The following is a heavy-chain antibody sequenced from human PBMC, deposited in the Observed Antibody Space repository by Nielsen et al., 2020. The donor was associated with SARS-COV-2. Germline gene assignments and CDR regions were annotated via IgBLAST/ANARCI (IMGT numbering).Heavy chain of an antibody. Sequence: GESLKISCAASGFTFSSYAMSWVRQAPGKGLEWVSAISGSGGSTYYADSVTGRFTISRDNSKNTLYLQMNSLRAEDTAVYYCTSSYYYDSSVHDYWGQGTLVTVSS. CDR3: TSSYYYDSSVHDY. CDR1: GFTFSSYA. D-gene: IGHD3-22*01. V-gene: IGHV3-23*01. J-gene: IGHJ4*02. CDR2: ISGSGGST.